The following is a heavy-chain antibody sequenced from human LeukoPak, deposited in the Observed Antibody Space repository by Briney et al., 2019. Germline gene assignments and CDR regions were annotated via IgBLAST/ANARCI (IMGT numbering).Heavy chain of an antibody. V-gene: IGHV3-21*01. CDR1: GFTFSSYT. J-gene: IGHJ3*02. CDR2: ISSSIIYI. D-gene: IGHD5-24*01. CDR3: ARGRRDGYNLVDAFDI. Sequence: GSLRLSCAASGFTFSSYTMNWVRQAPGKGLEWVSSISSSIIYIYYTDSLKGRFTTSRDNAKNSLFLQMNSLRAEDTAVYYCARGRRDGYNLVDAFDIWGQGTMVTVSS.